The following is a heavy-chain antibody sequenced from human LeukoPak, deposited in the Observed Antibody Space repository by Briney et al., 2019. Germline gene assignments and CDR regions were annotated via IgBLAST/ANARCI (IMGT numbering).Heavy chain of an antibody. CDR2: ISSAGTTK. CDR3: ARDSWFDP. Sequence: GGSLRLSCAASGFTFSSYEMNWVRQAPGKGLEWISYISSAGTTKIYADSVKGRFTISRDNAKNSLYLQMNSLRPEDTAVYYCARDSWFDPWGDGTLVTVSS. J-gene: IGHJ5*02. V-gene: IGHV3-48*03. CDR1: GFTFSSYE.